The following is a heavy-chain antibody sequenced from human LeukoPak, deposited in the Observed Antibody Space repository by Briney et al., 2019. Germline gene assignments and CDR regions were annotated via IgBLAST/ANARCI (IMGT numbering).Heavy chain of an antibody. CDR3: ARGVAAGTEDAFDI. CDR2: ISSTSSSYI. D-gene: IGHD6-13*01. Sequence: PGGSLRLSCAASGFTFLSYSMNWVRQAPGKGLEWVSSISSTSSSYIYYADSVKGRFTISRDNAKNSLYLQMNSLRAEDTAVYYCARGVAAGTEDAFDIWGQGTMVTVSS. CDR1: GFTFLSYS. J-gene: IGHJ3*02. V-gene: IGHV3-21*01.